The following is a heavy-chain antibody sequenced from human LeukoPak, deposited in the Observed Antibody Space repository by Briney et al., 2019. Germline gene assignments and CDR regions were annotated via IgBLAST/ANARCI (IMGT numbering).Heavy chain of an antibody. CDR3: VKEQSSGWYRVADS. CDR1: GITISSEG. CDR2: FSYDGSEI. V-gene: IGHV3-30*18. Sequence: GGSLRLSCAASGITISSEGMHWVRQAPGKGLEWLAVFSYDGSEIYYSDSAKGRFTISKECSKNTLHLQVNSLRVEDTAVYYCVKEQSSGWYRVADSWGQGTLVTVSS. D-gene: IGHD6-19*01. J-gene: IGHJ4*02.